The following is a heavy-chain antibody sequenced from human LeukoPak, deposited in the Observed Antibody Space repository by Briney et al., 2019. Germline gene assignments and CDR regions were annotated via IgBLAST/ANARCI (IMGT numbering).Heavy chain of an antibody. CDR3: ARGDRSLLLWFGELGPMDV. CDR2: ISSSGSTI. J-gene: IGHJ6*02. CDR1: GFTFSSYE. Sequence: GGSLRLSCAASGFTFSSYEINWVRQAPGKGLEWVSYISSSGSTIYYADSVKGRFTISRDNAKNSLYLQMNSLRAEDTAVYYCARGDRSLLLWFGELGPMDVWGQGTTVTVSS. V-gene: IGHV3-48*03. D-gene: IGHD3-10*01.